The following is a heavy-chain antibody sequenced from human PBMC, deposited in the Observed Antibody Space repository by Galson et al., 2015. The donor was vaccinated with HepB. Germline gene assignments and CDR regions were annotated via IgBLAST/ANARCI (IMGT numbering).Heavy chain of an antibody. D-gene: IGHD2-2*01. Sequence: SVKVSCKASGYTFTGYYMHWVRQAPGQGLEWMGWINPNSGGTNYAQKFQGRVTMTRDTSISTAYMELSRLRSDDTAVYYCARCGPRGSTSCYFLYWGQGTLVTVSS. J-gene: IGHJ4*02. CDR3: ARCGPRGSTSCYFLY. CDR2: INPNSGGT. V-gene: IGHV1-2*02. CDR1: GYTFTGYY.